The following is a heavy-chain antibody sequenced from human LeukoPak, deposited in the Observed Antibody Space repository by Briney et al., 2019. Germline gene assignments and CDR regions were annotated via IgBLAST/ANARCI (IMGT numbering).Heavy chain of an antibody. V-gene: IGHV3-7*01. CDR3: ARVGYDILTGYYYFDY. CDR1: GFTFSSYW. J-gene: IGHJ4*02. Sequence: PGGSLRLSCAASGFTFSSYWMSWVRQAPGKGLEWVANIKQDGSEKYYVDSVKGRFTISRDNAKNSLYLQMNSLRAEDTAVYYCARVGYDILTGYYYFDYRGQGTLVTVSS. D-gene: IGHD3-9*01. CDR2: IKQDGSEK.